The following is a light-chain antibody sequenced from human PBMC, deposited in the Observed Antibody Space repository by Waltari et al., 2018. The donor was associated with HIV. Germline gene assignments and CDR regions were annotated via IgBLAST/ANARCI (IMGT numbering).Light chain of an antibody. J-gene: IGLJ2*01. CDR1: SGHSNYA. Sequence: QLVLTQSPSASASLGASVKLTCTLSSGHSNYAIAWPRQRPAKGTRYLMKINDDGSHAKGDGIPDRFSGSSSGAERYLTISSLQSEDEADYYCQTWASGVVVFGGGTKLTVL. V-gene: IGLV4-69*01. CDR3: QTWASGVVV. CDR2: INDDGSH.